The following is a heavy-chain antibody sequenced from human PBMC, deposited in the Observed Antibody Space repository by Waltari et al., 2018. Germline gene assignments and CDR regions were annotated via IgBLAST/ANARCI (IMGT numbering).Heavy chain of an antibody. CDR3: ARDRAWWVAVPGTGGLDF. V-gene: IGHV3-48*02. CDR1: GFTFNTYS. J-gene: IGHJ4*02. Sequence: EGQLVEAGGGLVQPGGSLGLSCIASGFTFNTYSMNSVAQAPGKGLEWLSYSSFSSADIYYADSVKGRFTISRDNAKNSVYLQMNSLTYEDTAVYFCARDRAWWVAVPGTGGLDFWGQGSLVTVSS. CDR2: SSFSSADI. D-gene: IGHD6-19*01.